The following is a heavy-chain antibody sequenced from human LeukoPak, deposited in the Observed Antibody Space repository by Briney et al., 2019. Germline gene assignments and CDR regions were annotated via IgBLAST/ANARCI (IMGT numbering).Heavy chain of an antibody. Sequence: GGSLRLSCADSGFTFSDYYMSWIRQAPGKGLEWVSYISSSSSYTNYADSVKGRFTISRDNAKNSLYLQMNSLRAEDTAVYYCASYRVENYYDSSGYFDYWGQGTLVTVSS. J-gene: IGHJ4*02. CDR2: ISSSSSYT. V-gene: IGHV3-11*03. D-gene: IGHD3-22*01. CDR1: GFTFSDYY. CDR3: ASYRVENYYDSSGYFDY.